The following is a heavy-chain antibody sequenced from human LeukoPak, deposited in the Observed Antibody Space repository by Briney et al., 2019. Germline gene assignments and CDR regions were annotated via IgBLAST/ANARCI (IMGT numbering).Heavy chain of an antibody. CDR3: AGGSYYNGLGY. J-gene: IGHJ4*02. CDR2: IYYSGST. Sequence: SETLSLTCTASGGSIRSYYWGWIRQSPGKGLESIGYIYYSGSTNYNPSLKSRVTMSVDTSKNQFSLKLSSVTAADTAVYYCAGGSYYNGLGYWGQGTLVTVSS. D-gene: IGHD3-10*01. CDR1: GGSIRSYY. V-gene: IGHV4-59*01.